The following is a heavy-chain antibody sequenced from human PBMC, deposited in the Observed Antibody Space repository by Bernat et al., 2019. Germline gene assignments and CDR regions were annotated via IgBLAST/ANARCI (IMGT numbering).Heavy chain of an antibody. CDR2: IRSKAYGGTT. J-gene: IGHJ6*03. Sequence: EVQLVESGGGLVQPGRSLRLSCTASGFTFGDYAMSWVRQAPGKGLEWVGFIRSKAYGGTTEYAAYVKGRFTISRDDSKSIAYLQMNSLKTEDTAVYYCTRAYYYNYYMDVWGKGTTVTVSS. CDR1: GFTFGDYA. V-gene: IGHV3-49*04. CDR3: TRAYYYNYYMDV.